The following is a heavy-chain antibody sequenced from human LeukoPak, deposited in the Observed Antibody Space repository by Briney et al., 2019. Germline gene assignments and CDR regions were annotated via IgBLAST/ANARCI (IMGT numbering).Heavy chain of an antibody. CDR3: ARGKYYYDSSGYPY. J-gene: IGHJ4*02. CDR1: GASISSYY. D-gene: IGHD3-22*01. CDR2: IYYSGST. V-gene: IGHV4-59*01. Sequence: SETLSLTCTVSGASISSYYWSWIRQPPGKGLEWIGYIYYSGSTNYNPSLKSRVTISVDTSKNQFSLKLSSVTAADTAVYYCARGKYYYDSSGYPYWGQGTLVTVSS.